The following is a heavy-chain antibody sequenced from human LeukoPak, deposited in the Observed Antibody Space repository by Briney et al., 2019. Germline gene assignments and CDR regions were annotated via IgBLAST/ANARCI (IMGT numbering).Heavy chain of an antibody. CDR3: ATDKAPLYSGYDWDLDF. V-gene: IGHV3-9*01. CDR2: INWNSASI. J-gene: IGHJ4*02. Sequence: AGGSLRLSCAASGFTFHHYAIHWVRQVPGKGLEWVSGINWNSASIGYADSVKGRFTISRDNAKNSVFLQMDSLRAEDTALYYCATDKAPLYSGYDWDLDFWGQGTLVTVSS. CDR1: GFTFHHYA. D-gene: IGHD5-12*01.